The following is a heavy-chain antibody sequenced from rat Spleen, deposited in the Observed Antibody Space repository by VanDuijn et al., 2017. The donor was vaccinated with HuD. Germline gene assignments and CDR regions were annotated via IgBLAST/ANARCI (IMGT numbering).Heavy chain of an antibody. V-gene: IGHV5-25*01. CDR3: ARSYYSGPLSVGFDY. D-gene: IGHD1-1*01. Sequence: EVQLVESGGGLVQPGRSLKLSCAASGFTFSNYDMAWVRQAPTQGLEWVASIRTSGGTTYYRDSVKGRFTVSRDNAKSTLYLQMDSLRSEDTATYYCARSYYSGPLSVGFDYWGQGVMVTVSS. CDR2: IRTSGGTT. J-gene: IGHJ2*01. CDR1: GFTFSNYD.